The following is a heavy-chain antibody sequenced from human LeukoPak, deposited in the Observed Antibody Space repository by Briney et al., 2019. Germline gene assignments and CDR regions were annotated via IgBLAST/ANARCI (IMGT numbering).Heavy chain of an antibody. CDR3: ARLGQQQLVPEGIDY. Sequence: SETLSLTCTVSGGSISSYYWSWIRQPAGKGLEWIGRIYTSGSTNYNPSLKSRVTISVDTSKNQFSLKLSSVTAADTAVYYCARLGQQQLVPEGIDYWGQGTLVTVSS. D-gene: IGHD6-13*01. V-gene: IGHV4-4*07. CDR1: GGSISSYY. CDR2: IYTSGST. J-gene: IGHJ4*02.